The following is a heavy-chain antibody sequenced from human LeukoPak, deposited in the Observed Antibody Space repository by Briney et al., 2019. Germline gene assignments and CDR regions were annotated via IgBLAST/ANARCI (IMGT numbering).Heavy chain of an antibody. J-gene: IGHJ4*02. D-gene: IGHD3-9*01. Sequence: GASVKVSCKASGYTFTGYYMHWVRQAPGQGLEWMGWINPNNGATTYAQKFQGRVTMTRDTSISTAYMELSNLRSDDTALYYCAATQEYDILTPSYSPLFDYWGQGALVTVSS. CDR3: AATQEYDILTPSYSPLFDY. CDR2: INPNNGAT. CDR1: GYTFTGYY. V-gene: IGHV1-2*02.